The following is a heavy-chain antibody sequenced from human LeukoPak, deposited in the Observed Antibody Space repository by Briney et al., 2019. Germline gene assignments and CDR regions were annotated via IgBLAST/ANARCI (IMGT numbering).Heavy chain of an antibody. Sequence: PSETLSLTCTVSGCTISSSSHSWGWLRQPPGKELEWTGSIYYTGTTYYNPSLKSRVTISVDTSKNQFSLKLNSVTAADTAVYYCAQSLGSSNWIGNWFDSGGEGTLVTVS. CDR3: AQSLGSSNWIGNWFDS. J-gene: IGHJ5*01. V-gene: IGHV4-39*01. D-gene: IGHD6-13*01. CDR2: IYYTGTT. CDR1: GCTISSSSHS.